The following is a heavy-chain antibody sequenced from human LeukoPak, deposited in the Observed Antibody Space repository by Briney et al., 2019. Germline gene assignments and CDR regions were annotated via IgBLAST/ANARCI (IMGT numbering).Heavy chain of an antibody. CDR2: IYYSGST. J-gene: IGHJ5*02. CDR1: GGSISSYY. D-gene: IGHD4-17*01. CDR3: AKHDYGAKGDWFDP. Sequence: SETLSLTCTVSGGSISSYYWSWIRQPPGKGLEWIGYIYYSGSTNYNPSLKSRVTISVDTSKSQFSLKLSSVTAADTAVYYCAKHDYGAKGDWFDPWGQGTLVTVSS. V-gene: IGHV4-59*08.